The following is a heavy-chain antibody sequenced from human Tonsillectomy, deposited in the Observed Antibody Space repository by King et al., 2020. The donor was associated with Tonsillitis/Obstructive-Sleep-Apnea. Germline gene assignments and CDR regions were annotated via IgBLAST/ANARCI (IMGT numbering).Heavy chain of an antibody. CDR1: GGSFSDYY. J-gene: IGHJ4*02. CDR3: ARGTKPPEQWLIPTGSNYFDY. D-gene: IGHD6-19*01. V-gene: IGHV4-34*01. CDR2: INHSGTT. Sequence: VQLQQWGAGLLKPSETLSLTCAVHGGSFSDYYLSWIRQPPGKGLEWIGEINHSGTTNYRPSLKIRVTISVDTSKNQFSLRLGSVTAADTAVYYCARGTKPPEQWLIPTGSNYFDYWGQGTLVTVSS.